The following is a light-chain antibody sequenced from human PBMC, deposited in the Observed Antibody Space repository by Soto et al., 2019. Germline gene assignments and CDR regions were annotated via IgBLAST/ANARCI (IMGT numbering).Light chain of an antibody. V-gene: IGKV1-39*01. CDR1: HSISTS. CDR2: AAS. J-gene: IGKJ4*01. CDR3: QHSYSAPLT. Sequence: DIQMTQSPSSLSASVGDRVSITCRASHSISTSLNWYQQKPGEAPKLLIYAASNVQSGVPSTFSGSGSGTDFTLSITSLQHEDFATYFCQHSYSAPLTFGGGTKLEI.